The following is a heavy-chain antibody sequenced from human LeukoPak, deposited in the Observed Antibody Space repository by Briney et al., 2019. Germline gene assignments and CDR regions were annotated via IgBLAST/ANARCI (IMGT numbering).Heavy chain of an antibody. CDR3: ARHNYHERGSTDY. CDR1: GGTFSSYA. D-gene: IGHD5-24*01. V-gene: IGHV1-69*06. CDR2: IIPIFGTA. Sequence: SVKVSCKASGGTFSSYAISWVRQAPGQGLEWMGGIIPIFGTANYAQKFQGRVTITADKSTSTAYMELSSLRAEDTAVYYCARHNYHERGSTDYWGQGTLVTVSS. J-gene: IGHJ4*02.